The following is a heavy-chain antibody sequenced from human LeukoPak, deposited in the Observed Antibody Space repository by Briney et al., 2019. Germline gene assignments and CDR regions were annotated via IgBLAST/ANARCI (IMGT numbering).Heavy chain of an antibody. CDR3: ARAVPTIHHMDV. CDR2: ISYHGVDK. Sequence: PGGSLRLSCAASEFTFSRYAMHWVRQTPGKGLEWLAVISYHGVDKFYRASVKGRFTISRDNVENTLFLQLDNVSAEVSGVYFCARAVPTIHHMDVWGKGTTVTVSS. D-gene: IGHD1-26*01. J-gene: IGHJ6*03. CDR1: EFTFSRYA. V-gene: IGHV3-30*04.